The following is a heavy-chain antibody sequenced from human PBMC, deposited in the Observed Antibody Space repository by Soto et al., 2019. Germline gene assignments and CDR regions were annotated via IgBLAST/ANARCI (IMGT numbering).Heavy chain of an antibody. V-gene: IGHV3-30-3*01. CDR2: ILHDGNNK. CDR1: GFTFSNYI. Sequence: QVQLVESGGGVVQPGRSLRLSCAASGFTFSNYIMHWVRQAPGKALEWVAIILHDGNNKYYADSVKGRFTISRDNSKNTLYLQMNSLRTEDTAIYYCARDDEGGSYCDLGYWGQGTLVTVSS. J-gene: IGHJ4*02. D-gene: IGHD3-10*01. CDR3: ARDDEGGSYCDLGY.